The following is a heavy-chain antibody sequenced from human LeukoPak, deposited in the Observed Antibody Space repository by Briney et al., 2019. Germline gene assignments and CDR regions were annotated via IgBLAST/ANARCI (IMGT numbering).Heavy chain of an antibody. D-gene: IGHD5-18*01. CDR2: IYYSGST. Sequence: SETLSLTCTVSGGSIISYYWSWIRQPPGKGLEWIGYIYYSGSTNYNPSLKSRVTISVDTSKNQFSLKLSSVTAADTAVYYCARSPLLYSYGSFDYWGQGTLVTVSS. V-gene: IGHV4-59*08. CDR3: ARSPLLYSYGSFDY. CDR1: GGSIISYY. J-gene: IGHJ4*02.